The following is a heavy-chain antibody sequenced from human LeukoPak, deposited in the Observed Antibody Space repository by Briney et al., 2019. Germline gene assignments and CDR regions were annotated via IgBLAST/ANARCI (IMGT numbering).Heavy chain of an antibody. CDR3: ARARHGILTGYYLDY. CDR2: IWYDGSNK. D-gene: IGHD3-9*01. CDR1: GFTFGGYG. V-gene: IGHV3-33*01. Sequence: WGSLRLSCAASGFTFGGYGMHWVRQAPGKGLEWVTVIWYDGSNKYYADSVKGRFTISRDNSRDTLYLQMNSLRAEDTAVYYCARARHGILTGYYLDYWGQGTLVTVSS. J-gene: IGHJ4*02.